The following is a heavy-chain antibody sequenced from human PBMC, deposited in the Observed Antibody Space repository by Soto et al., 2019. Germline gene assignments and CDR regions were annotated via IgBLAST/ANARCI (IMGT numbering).Heavy chain of an antibody. Sequence: QVQLVESGGGVVQPGTSLRLSCATSGFDFSGHGMHWVRQAPGKGLEWVALIWSDGSKTNYADSVKGRFTISKDTPKNTLFLQMSSLGVEDTAVYYCARDLSYGSSRFDYGGQGTQVTVSS. CDR2: IWSDGSKT. V-gene: IGHV3-33*01. J-gene: IGHJ4*02. CDR1: GFDFSGHG. CDR3: ARDLSYGSSRFDY. D-gene: IGHD3-10*01.